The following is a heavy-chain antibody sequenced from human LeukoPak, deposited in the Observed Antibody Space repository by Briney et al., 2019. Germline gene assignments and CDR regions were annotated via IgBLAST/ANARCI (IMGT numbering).Heavy chain of an antibody. J-gene: IGHJ4*02. CDR3: ARTSITIFGVVTGFDY. D-gene: IGHD3-3*01. Sequence: PSETLSLTCTVSGGSISSYYWSWIRQPAGKGLEWIGRIYTSGSTNYNPSLKSRVTMSVDTSKNQFSLKLSSVTAADTAVYYCARTSITIFGVVTGFDYWGQGTLVTVSS. CDR2: IYTSGST. V-gene: IGHV4-4*07. CDR1: GGSISSYY.